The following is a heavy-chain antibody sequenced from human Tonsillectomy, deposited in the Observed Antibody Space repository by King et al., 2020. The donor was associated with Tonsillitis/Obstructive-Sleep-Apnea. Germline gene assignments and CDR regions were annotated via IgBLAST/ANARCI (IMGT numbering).Heavy chain of an antibody. CDR3: ARNYYDSSGYYRN. J-gene: IGHJ4*02. Sequence: VQLVESGGGLIQPGGSLRLSCAASGFTVSSNYMSWVRQAPGKGLEWVSVIYSGGSTYYADSVKGRFTISRDNSKNTLYLQMNSLRAGDTAVYYCARNYYDSSGYYRNWGQGILVTVSS. CDR1: GFTVSSNY. V-gene: IGHV3-53*01. D-gene: IGHD3-22*01. CDR2: IYSGGST.